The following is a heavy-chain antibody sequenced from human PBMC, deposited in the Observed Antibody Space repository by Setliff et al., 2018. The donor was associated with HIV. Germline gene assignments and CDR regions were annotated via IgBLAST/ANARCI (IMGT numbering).Heavy chain of an antibody. D-gene: IGHD6-19*01. V-gene: IGHV3-9*01. Sequence: GGSLRLSCAASRFTFDDYAMHWVRQAPGKGLEWVSGISWNSGGILYADSVKGRFTISRDNAKNSLYLQMNSLRDDDTAVYYCARESGYTGGWGYGATYNYCMDVWGKGTTVTVSS. J-gene: IGHJ6*03. CDR3: ARESGYTGGWGYGATYNYCMDV. CDR1: RFTFDDYA. CDR2: ISWNSGGI.